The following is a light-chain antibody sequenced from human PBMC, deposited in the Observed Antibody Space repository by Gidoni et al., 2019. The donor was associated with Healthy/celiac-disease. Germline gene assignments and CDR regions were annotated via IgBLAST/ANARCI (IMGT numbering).Light chain of an antibody. CDR2: KAS. Sequence: DIQMTPSPSTLSASVGDRVTITFRASQSISSWLAWYQQKPGKAPKLLIYKASSLESGVPSRFSGSGSGTEFTLTISSLQPDDFATYYCQQYNSYSWTFGQGTKVEIK. V-gene: IGKV1-5*03. CDR1: QSISSW. J-gene: IGKJ1*01. CDR3: QQYNSYSWT.